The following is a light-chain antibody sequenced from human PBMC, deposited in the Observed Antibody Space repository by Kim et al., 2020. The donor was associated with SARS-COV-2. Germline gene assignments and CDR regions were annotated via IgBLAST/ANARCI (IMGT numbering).Light chain of an antibody. Sequence: EIVMTQSPATLSVSPGERATLSCRASQSVTSNLAWYQQKPGQAPRLLIYDASSRATGIPARFSGSGSGTEFTLTISSLQSEDFAVYYCQQYNTLPQHTFGQGTTLDI. CDR3: QQYNTLPQHT. V-gene: IGKV3-15*01. CDR2: DAS. J-gene: IGKJ2*01. CDR1: QSVTSN.